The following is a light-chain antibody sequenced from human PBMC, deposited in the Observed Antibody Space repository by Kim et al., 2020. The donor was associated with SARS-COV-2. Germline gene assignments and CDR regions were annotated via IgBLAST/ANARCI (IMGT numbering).Light chain of an antibody. V-gene: IGLV3-1*01. J-gene: IGLJ1*01. CDR3: QAWDSSTLYV. CDR2: QDS. CDR1: KLGDKY. Sequence: SQGQPASTTCSGDKLGDKYACWYQQKPGQSPVLVIYQDSKRPSGIPERFSGSNSGNTATLTISGTQAMDEADYYCQAWDSSTLYVFGTGTKVTVL.